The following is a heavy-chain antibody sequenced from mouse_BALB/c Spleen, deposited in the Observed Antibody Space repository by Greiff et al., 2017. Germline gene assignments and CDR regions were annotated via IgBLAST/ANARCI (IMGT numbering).Heavy chain of an antibody. Sequence: VQLQQSGPGLVAPSQSLSITCTVSGFSLTSYGVSWVRQPPGKGLEWLGVIWGDGSTNYHSALISRLSISKDNSKSQVFLKLNSLQTDDTATYYCAKEGIYYDYAYYGNYWFAYWGQGTLVTVSA. J-gene: IGHJ3*01. CDR2: IWGDGST. V-gene: IGHV2-3*01. D-gene: IGHD2-10*01. CDR1: GFSLTSYG. CDR3: AKEGIYYDYAYYGNYWFAY.